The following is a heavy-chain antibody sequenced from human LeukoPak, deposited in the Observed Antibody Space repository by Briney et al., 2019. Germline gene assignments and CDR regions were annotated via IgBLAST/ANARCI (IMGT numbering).Heavy chain of an antibody. V-gene: IGHV3-23*01. CDR2: ISGSGGST. D-gene: IGHD2-2*01. CDR1: GFTFSSYA. J-gene: IGHJ4*02. CDR3: ARITLMGYCSSTSCYGYDDY. Sequence: GGSLRLSCAASGFTFSSYAMSWVRQAPGKGLEWVSAISGSGGSTYYADSVKGRFTISRDNSKNTLYLQMNSLRAEDTAVYYCARITLMGYCSSTSCYGYDDYWGQGTLVTVSS.